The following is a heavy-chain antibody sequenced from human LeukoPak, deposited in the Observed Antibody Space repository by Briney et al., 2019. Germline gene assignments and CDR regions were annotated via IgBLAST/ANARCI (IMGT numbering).Heavy chain of an antibody. CDR3: ARGYYDSSGYYSFDY. V-gene: IGHV3-66*01. CDR1: GFTVSSNY. CDR2: IYSGGST. J-gene: IGHJ4*02. Sequence: GGSLRLSCAASGFTVSSNYMSWVRQAPGKGLEWVSVIYSGGSTYYADSVKGRFTISRDNSKNTLYLQMNSLRAEDTAVYYCARGYYDSSGYYSFDYWGQGTLVTVSS. D-gene: IGHD3-22*01.